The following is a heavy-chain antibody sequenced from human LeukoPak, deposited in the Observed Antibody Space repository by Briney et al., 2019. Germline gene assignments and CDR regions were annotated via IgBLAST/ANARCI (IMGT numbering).Heavy chain of an antibody. CDR1: GYSISSGYY. V-gene: IGHV4-38-2*02. Sequence: SETLSLTCTVSGYSISSGYYWGWIRQPPGKGLEWIGSIYHSGSTYYNPSLKSRVTISVDTSKNQFSLKLSSVTAADTAVYCCARDLSYQYYYDSSGYYANWGQGTLVTVSS. CDR3: ARDLSYQYYYDSSGYYAN. CDR2: IYHSGST. D-gene: IGHD3-22*01. J-gene: IGHJ4*02.